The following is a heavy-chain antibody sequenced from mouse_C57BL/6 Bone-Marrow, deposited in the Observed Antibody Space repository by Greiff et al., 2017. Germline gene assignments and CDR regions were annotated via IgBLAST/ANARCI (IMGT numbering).Heavy chain of an antibody. CDR1: GYAFSSSW. CDR2: IYPGDGDT. CDR3: ARGDYDGTSSCV. J-gene: IGHJ1*03. V-gene: IGHV1-82*01. D-gene: IGHD1-1*01. Sequence: QVQLQQSGPELVKPGASVKISCKASGYAFSSSWMNWVKQRPGKGLEWIGRIYPGDGDTNYNGKFKGKATLTADKSSSTAYMQLSSLTSEDSAVYFCARGDYDGTSSCVWGTGTTVTVSS.